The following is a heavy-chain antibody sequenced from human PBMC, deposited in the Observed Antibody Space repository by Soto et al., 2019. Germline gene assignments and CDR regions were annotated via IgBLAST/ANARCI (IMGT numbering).Heavy chain of an antibody. CDR2: IKQDGREK. CDR3: ARPLGWRDAFDI. D-gene: IGHD6-19*01. Sequence: EVQLVESGGGLVQPGGSLRLSCAASGFTFSNYWMTWVRQAPGKGLEWVANIKQDGREKYYVDSVNGRFTISRDNAKNSLNLQMNGLRADDTAVYYCARPLGWRDAFDIWGQGTMVTVSS. CDR1: GFTFSNYW. J-gene: IGHJ3*02. V-gene: IGHV3-7*01.